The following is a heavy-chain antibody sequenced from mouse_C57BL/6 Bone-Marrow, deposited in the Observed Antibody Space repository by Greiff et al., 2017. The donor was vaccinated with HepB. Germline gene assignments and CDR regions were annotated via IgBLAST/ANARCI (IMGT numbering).Heavy chain of an antibody. Sequence: EVKLVESGGGLVKPGGSLKLSCAASGFTFSSYAMSWVRQTPEKRLEWVATISDGGSYTYYPDNVKGRFTISRDNAKNNLYLQMSHLKSEDTAMYYCVRDYDYDDAMDYWGQGTSVTVSS. CDR1: GFTFSSYA. D-gene: IGHD2-4*01. V-gene: IGHV5-4*01. CDR3: VRDYDYDDAMDY. J-gene: IGHJ4*01. CDR2: ISDGGSYT.